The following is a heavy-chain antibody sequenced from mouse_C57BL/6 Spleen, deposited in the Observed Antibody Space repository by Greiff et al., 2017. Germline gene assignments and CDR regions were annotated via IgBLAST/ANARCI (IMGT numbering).Heavy chain of an antibody. CDR2: IDPETGGT. J-gene: IGHJ3*01. D-gene: IGHD2-4*01. Sequence: QVHVKQSGAELVRPGASVTLSCKASGYTFTDYEMHWVKQTPVHGLEWIGAIDPETGGTAYNQKFKGKAILTADKSSSTAYMELRSLTSEDSAVYYCTIYYDYVSPYWGQGTLVTVSA. V-gene: IGHV1-15*01. CDR3: TIYYDYVSPY. CDR1: GYTFTDYE.